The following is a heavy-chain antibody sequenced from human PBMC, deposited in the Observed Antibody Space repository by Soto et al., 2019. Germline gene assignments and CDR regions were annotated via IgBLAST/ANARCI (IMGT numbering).Heavy chain of an antibody. Sequence: PSETLSLTCTVSGGSISSGGYYWSWIRQHPGKGLEWIGYIYYSGSTYYNPSLKSRVTISVDTSKNQFSLKLSSVTAADTAVYYCARDVLTVTTWDDAFDIWGQGTMVTVSS. CDR1: GGSISSGGYY. CDR3: ARDVLTVTTWDDAFDI. CDR2: IYYSGST. V-gene: IGHV4-31*03. J-gene: IGHJ3*02. D-gene: IGHD4-17*01.